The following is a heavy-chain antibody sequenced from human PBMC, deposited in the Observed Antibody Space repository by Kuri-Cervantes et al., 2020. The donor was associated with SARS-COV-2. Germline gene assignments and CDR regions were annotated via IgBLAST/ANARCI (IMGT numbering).Heavy chain of an antibody. Sequence: SCTVSGGSISSGGYYWSWIRQHPGKGLEWIGYIYYSGSTYYNPSLKSRVTISVDTSKNQFSLKLSSVTAADTAVYYCATNYYDSSGYYYYYGMDVWGQGTTVTVSS. D-gene: IGHD3-22*01. CDR2: IYYSGST. CDR3: ATNYYDSSGYYYYYGMDV. V-gene: IGHV4-31*02. CDR1: GGSISSGGYY. J-gene: IGHJ6*02.